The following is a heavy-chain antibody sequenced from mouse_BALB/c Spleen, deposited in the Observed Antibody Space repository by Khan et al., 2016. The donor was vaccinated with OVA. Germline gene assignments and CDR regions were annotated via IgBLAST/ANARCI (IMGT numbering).Heavy chain of an antibody. CDR2: VNPNTDNI. J-gene: IGHJ3*01. Sequence: EVQLQESGPDLVKPGASVKIFCKASGYSFTLYYMSWVKQSHGKSLEWIGRVNPNTDNINYNQEFKGKAILTVDKSSNTAYMELRSLSSEDSAVYFCASGYDFFASWGQGTLVTVSA. CDR1: GYSFTLYY. V-gene: IGHV1-26*01. D-gene: IGHD2-14*01. CDR3: ASGYDFFAS.